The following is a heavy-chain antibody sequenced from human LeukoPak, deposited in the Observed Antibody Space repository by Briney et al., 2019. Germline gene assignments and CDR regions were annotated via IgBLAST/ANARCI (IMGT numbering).Heavy chain of an antibody. CDR3: ARDNRGSYN. J-gene: IGHJ4*02. V-gene: IGHV3-7*01. CDR1: GFTFSTYG. Sequence: GGSLRLSCVASGFTFSTYGMSWVRQAPGKGLEWVANIKQDGSEKYYVDSVKGRFTISRDNAKNSLYLQMNSLRAEDTAVYYCARDNRGSYNWGQGTLVTVSS. D-gene: IGHD1-26*01. CDR2: IKQDGSEK.